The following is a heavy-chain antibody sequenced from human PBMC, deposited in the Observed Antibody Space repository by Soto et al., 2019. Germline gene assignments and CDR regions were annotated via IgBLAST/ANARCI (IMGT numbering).Heavy chain of an antibody. V-gene: IGHV4-39*02. CDR2: IYYSGST. Sequence: SETLSLTCTVSGGSISSSSYYWGWIRQPPGKGLEWIGSIYYSGSTYYNPSLKSRVTISVDTSKNQFSLKLTSVTAADTAVYYCARDGGDLRYSEWIAHLFDHWGQGALVTVSS. CDR3: ARDGGDLRYSEWIAHLFDH. J-gene: IGHJ4*02. CDR1: GGSISSSSYY. D-gene: IGHD3-9*01.